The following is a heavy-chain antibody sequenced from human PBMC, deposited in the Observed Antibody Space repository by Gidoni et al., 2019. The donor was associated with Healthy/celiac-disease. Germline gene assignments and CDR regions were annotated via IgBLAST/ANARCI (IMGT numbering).Heavy chain of an antibody. CDR2: ISSSSSYI. CDR1: GFTFSSYS. CDR3: ARDRSNTIFGVVIPSDYYYYYGMDV. D-gene: IGHD3-3*01. Sequence: EVQLVESGGGLVKPGGSLRLSCAASGFTFSSYSMNWVRQAQGKGLEWVSSISSSSSYIYYADSVKGRFTISRDNAKNSLYLQMNSLRAEDTAVYYCARDRSNTIFGVVIPSDYYYYYGMDVWGQGTTVTVSS. V-gene: IGHV3-21*01. J-gene: IGHJ6*02.